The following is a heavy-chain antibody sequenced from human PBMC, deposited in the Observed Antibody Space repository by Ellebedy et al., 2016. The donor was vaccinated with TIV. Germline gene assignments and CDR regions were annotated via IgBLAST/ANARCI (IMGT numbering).Heavy chain of an antibody. J-gene: IGHJ3*02. V-gene: IGHV3-15*07. Sequence: GGSLRLSXAASGFTFFIYSMNWVRQAPGKGLEWVGRIKSKTDGGTTDYAAPVKGRFTISRDDSKNTLYLQMNSLKTEDTAVYYCTYNWNDLDAFDIWGQGTMVTVSS. D-gene: IGHD1-1*01. CDR3: TYNWNDLDAFDI. CDR1: GFTFFIYS. CDR2: IKSKTDGGTT.